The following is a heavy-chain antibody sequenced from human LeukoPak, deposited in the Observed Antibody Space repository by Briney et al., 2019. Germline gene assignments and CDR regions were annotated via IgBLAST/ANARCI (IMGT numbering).Heavy chain of an antibody. D-gene: IGHD5-12*01. V-gene: IGHV4-4*02. CDR3: ARGNSGYDEGYYYYMDV. Sequence: PSETLSLTCAVSGGSISSSNWWSWIRQPPGKGLEWIGEIYSGSTNYNPSLKSRVTISVDTSKNQFSLKLSSVTAADTAVYYCARGNSGYDEGYYYYMDVWGKGTTVTVSS. CDR1: GGSISSSNW. CDR2: IYSGST. J-gene: IGHJ6*03.